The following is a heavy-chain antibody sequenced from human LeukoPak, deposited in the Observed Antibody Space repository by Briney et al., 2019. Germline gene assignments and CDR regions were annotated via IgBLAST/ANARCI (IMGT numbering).Heavy chain of an antibody. CDR2: ISYDGSNK. J-gene: IGHJ4*02. D-gene: IGHD2-15*01. CDR3: AKEGGYCSGGSCSSINWNDGRLIPFDY. V-gene: IGHV3-30-3*01. Sequence: PGGSLRLSCAASGFTFSSYAMHWVRQAPGKGLEWVAVISYDGSNKYYADSVKGRFTISRDNSKNTLYLQMNSLRAEDTAVYYCAKEGGYCSGGSCSSINWNDGRLIPFDYWGQGTLVTVSS. CDR1: GFTFSSYA.